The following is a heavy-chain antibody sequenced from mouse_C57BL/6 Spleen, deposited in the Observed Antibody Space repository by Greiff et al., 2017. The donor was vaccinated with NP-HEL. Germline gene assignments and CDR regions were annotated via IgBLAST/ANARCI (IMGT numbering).Heavy chain of an antibody. CDR1: GYTFTSYG. V-gene: IGHV1-81*01. D-gene: IGHD4-1*01. CDR3: ARFEELGRDFDV. Sequence: VQLQQSGAELARPGASVKLSCKASGYTFTSYGISWVKQRTGQGLEWIGEIYPRSGNTYYNEKFKGKATLTADKSSSTAYMELRSLTSEDSAVYFCARFEELGRDFDVWGTGTTVTVSS. J-gene: IGHJ1*03. CDR2: IYPRSGNT.